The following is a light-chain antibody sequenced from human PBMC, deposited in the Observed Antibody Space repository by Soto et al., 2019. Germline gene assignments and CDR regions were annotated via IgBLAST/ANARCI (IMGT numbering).Light chain of an antibody. CDR1: NTDVGYYNY. V-gene: IGLV2-8*01. Sequence: QSALTQPPSASGSPGQSVTISCTGSNTDVGYYNYVSWYQHHPGKAPKLLIHEVSKRPSGVPARFSGSKSGNTASLIISDLQTEDEAECHCSSYAGYTNVIFGGGTKLTVL. CDR2: EVS. CDR3: SSYAGYTNVI. J-gene: IGLJ2*01.